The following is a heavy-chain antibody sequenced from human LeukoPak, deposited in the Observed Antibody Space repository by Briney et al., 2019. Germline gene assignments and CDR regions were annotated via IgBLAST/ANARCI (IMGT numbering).Heavy chain of an antibody. CDR1: GGSVSTYY. CDR2: IYYSGST. D-gene: IGHD4-17*01. V-gene: IGHV4-59*02. CDR3: ARSMTTMTPWDFFYNGMDV. J-gene: IGHJ6*02. Sequence: PSETLSLTCSVSGGSVSTYYWSWIRQPPGKGLEWIAYIYYSGSTNYNPSLTSRVTISVDTSKNRFSLKLTSVTAADTAVYYCARSMTTMTPWDFFYNGMDVWGQGTTVTVSS.